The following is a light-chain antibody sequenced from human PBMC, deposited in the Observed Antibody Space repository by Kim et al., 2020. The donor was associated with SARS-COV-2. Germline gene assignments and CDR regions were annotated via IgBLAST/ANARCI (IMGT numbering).Light chain of an antibody. Sequence: PGGTVTVTCASTTGAVTSGNYPNWFQQKPGQAPRTLIYSTSNTHSWTPARFSGSLLGGKAALTLSGVQPEDEAEYYCLLYYGGAYVFGTGTKVT. CDR2: STS. J-gene: IGLJ1*01. V-gene: IGLV7-43*01. CDR1: TGAVTSGNY. CDR3: LLYYGGAYV.